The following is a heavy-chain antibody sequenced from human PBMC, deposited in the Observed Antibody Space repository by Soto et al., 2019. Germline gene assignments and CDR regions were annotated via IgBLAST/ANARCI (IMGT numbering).Heavy chain of an antibody. CDR2: ISSSSSYT. CDR1: GFTFSDYY. D-gene: IGHD3-3*01. V-gene: IGHV3-11*06. CDR3: ARADEGVNIDY. J-gene: IGHJ4*02. Sequence: PGGSLRLSCAASGFTFSDYYMSWIRQAPGKGLEWVSYISSSSSYTNYADSVKGRFTISRDNAKNSLYLQMNSLRAEDTAVYYCARADEGVNIDYWGQGTLVTVSS.